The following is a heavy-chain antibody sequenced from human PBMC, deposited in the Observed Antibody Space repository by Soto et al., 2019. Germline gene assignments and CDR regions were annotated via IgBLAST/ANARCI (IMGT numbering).Heavy chain of an antibody. CDR2: IWYDGSNK. J-gene: IGHJ5*02. CDR3: ARDPQSSSAYAWFDP. V-gene: IGHV3-33*01. Sequence: QVQLVESGGGVVQPGRSLRLSCAASGFTFSSYGMHWVRQAPGKGLEWVAVIWYDGSNKYYADSVKGRFTISRDNSKNTLDLQMNSLRAEDTAVYYGARDPQSSSAYAWFDPWGQGTLVTVSS. CDR1: GFTFSSYG. D-gene: IGHD6-13*01.